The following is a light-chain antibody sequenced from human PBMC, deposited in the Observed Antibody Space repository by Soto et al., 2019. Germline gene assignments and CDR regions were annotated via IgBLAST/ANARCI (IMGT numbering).Light chain of an antibody. Sequence: DIPMTQSPSTLSASVGDRVTITCRASQSISNSLDWYQQKPGKAPNLLIYKASSLESGVPSRFSGSGSGTEFTLTISSLQPDDVATYYCRQYVSYPVTFGGGTKVEMK. J-gene: IGKJ4*01. CDR3: RQYVSYPVT. V-gene: IGKV1-5*03. CDR1: QSISNS. CDR2: KAS.